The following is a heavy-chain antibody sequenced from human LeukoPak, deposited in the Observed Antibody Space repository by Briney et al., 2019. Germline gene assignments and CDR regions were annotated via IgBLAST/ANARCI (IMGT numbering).Heavy chain of an antibody. CDR3: ARAVDKGIIYFDY. CDR1: GGSISSGSYY. CDR2: IYTSGNT. D-gene: IGHD5-18*01. V-gene: IGHV4-61*02. Sequence: NPSETLSLTCTVSGGSISSGSYYWSWIRQPAGKGLEWIGRIYTSGNTNYNPSLKSRVTISVDTSKNQFSLKLSSVTAADTAVYYCARAVDKGIIYFDYWGQGTLVTVSS. J-gene: IGHJ4*02.